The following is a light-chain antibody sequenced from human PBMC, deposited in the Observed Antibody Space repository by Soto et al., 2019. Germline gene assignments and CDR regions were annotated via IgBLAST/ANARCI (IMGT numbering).Light chain of an antibody. CDR3: QQDNNWPPWT. V-gene: IGKV3-15*01. Sequence: EIVMMQSPATLSVSPGERATLSCRASQSVSSNLAWYQQKPGQAPRLLIYGASTRATGIPARFSGSGSGTEFTLTISSLQSEDFAVYYCQQDNNWPPWTFGQGTKVEIK. CDR1: QSVSSN. J-gene: IGKJ1*01. CDR2: GAS.